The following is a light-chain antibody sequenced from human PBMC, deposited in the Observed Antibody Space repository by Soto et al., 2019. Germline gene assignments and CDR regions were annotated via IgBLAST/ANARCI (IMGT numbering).Light chain of an antibody. CDR2: KAS. J-gene: IGKJ1*01. CDR3: QHYNSYSEA. CDR1: QSISSW. V-gene: IGKV1-5*03. Sequence: DIQMTQSPSILSASVGDRVTITCRASQSISSWLAWYQQKPGKAPKLLIYKASTLKSGVPSRFSGSGSGTEFTLTISSLQPDDVATYYCQHYNSYSEAFGQGTKVDI.